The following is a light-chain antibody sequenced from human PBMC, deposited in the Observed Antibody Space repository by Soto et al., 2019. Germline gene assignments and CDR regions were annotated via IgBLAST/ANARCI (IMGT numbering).Light chain of an antibody. Sequence: EIVMTQSPATLSVSPGERATLSCRASQSVSSNLAWYQQKPGQAPRLLIYGASTRATGIPARFSGSGSGTEFPLTIRSLQSEDFAVYYCQQYNTWPPTWTFGQGNKVEIK. CDR1: QSVSSN. V-gene: IGKV3-15*01. CDR2: GAS. CDR3: QQYNTWPPTWT. J-gene: IGKJ1*01.